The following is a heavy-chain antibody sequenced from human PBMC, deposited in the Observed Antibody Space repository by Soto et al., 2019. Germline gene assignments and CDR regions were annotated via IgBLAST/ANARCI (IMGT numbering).Heavy chain of an antibody. CDR3: VRDSHGDY. CDR2: IDYDGGGI. Sequence: EVQLVESGGGLVQPGGSLRLSCAGSGFTFGNYWMHWVRQAPGQGLVWVSRIDYDGGGINYADFVRGRFTISRDNANNTLYLQINSLRAEDTATYYCVRDSHGDYWGQGTLVTVSS. J-gene: IGHJ4*02. CDR1: GFTFGNYW. V-gene: IGHV3-74*01.